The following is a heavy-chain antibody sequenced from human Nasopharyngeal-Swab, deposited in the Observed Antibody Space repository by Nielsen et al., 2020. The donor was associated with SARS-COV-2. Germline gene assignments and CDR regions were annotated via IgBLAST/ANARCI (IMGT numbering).Heavy chain of an antibody. CDR3: AREGLGISYYFDY. CDR1: GFTFSNYG. D-gene: IGHD7-27*01. CDR2: ISYEGSNE. Sequence: GESLKISCAASGFTFSNYGMHWVRQAPGKGLEWVAVISYEGSNEYYVDSVKGRFTISRDNSKNTLYLQMNSLRAEDTAVYYCAREGLGISYYFDYWGQGTLVTVSS. J-gene: IGHJ4*02. V-gene: IGHV3-30*03.